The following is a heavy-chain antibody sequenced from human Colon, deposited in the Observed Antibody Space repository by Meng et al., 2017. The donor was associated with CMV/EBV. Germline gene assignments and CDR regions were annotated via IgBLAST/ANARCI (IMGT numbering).Heavy chain of an antibody. V-gene: IGHV4-59*01. CDR3: ARMGSGYDYDYYYGVDV. Sequence: SETLPLTCTVSGGSISTYFWTWIRQSPGKGLDWIGYIYYDGNTNYNPSLKSRVTISPDTSKNQFSLKLNSVTAADTAVYYCARMGSGYDYDYYYGVDVWGQGTTVTVSS. CDR2: IYYDGNT. CDR1: GGSISTYF. J-gene: IGHJ6*02. D-gene: IGHD5-12*01.